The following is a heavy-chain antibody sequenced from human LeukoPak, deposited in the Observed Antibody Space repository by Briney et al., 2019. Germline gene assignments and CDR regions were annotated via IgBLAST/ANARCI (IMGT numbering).Heavy chain of an antibody. Sequence: GGSLRLSCAASGFTFSSYSMNRVRQAPGKGLEWVSSISSSSSYIYYADSVKGRFTISRDNAKNSLYLQMNSLRAEDTAVYYCARVTVGAALGFDYWGQGTLVTVSS. V-gene: IGHV3-21*01. CDR2: ISSSSSYI. J-gene: IGHJ4*02. D-gene: IGHD2-15*01. CDR1: GFTFSSYS. CDR3: ARVTVGAALGFDY.